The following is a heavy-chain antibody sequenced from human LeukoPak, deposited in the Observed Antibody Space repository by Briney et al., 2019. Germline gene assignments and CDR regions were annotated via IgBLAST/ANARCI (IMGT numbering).Heavy chain of an antibody. V-gene: IGHV4-59*01. D-gene: IGHD3-10*01. CDR2: IYYSGST. J-gene: IGHJ6*04. Sequence: PSETLSPTCTVSGGSISSYYWSWIRQPPGKGLEWIGYIYYSGSTNYNPSLKSRVTISVDTSKNQFSLKLSSVTAADTAVYYCARESGYYGSGSYYGDYYGMDVWGKGTTVTVSS. CDR1: GGSISSYY. CDR3: ARESGYYGSGSYYGDYYGMDV.